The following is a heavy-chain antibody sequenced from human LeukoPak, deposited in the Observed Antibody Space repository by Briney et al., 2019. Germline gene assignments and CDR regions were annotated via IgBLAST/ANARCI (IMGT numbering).Heavy chain of an antibody. J-gene: IGHJ4*02. CDR3: ARDDYDSSGYYYAGYFDY. V-gene: IGHV3-48*02. CDR1: GFTFSSYA. CDR2: LSSSGDTI. Sequence: GGSLRLSCAASGFTFSSYAKSWVRQAPGKGLEWVSYLSSSGDTIYYADSVEGRFTISRDNAKNSLYLQMNSLRDEDTAVYYCARDDYDSSGYYYAGYFDYWGQGTLVTVSS. D-gene: IGHD3-22*01.